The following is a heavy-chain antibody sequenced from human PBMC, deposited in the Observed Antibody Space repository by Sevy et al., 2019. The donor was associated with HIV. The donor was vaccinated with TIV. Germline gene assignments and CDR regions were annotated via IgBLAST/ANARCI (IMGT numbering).Heavy chain of an antibody. CDR2: ISGSSGTI. Sequence: GGCLRLSCAASGFTFSTYSMNWVRQAPGRGLEWLSYISGSSGTIYYADSVKGRFTISRDNAKNSLFLQMNTLRAEDTAVYYCARVLQHYDLHYCDYWGQGTLVTVSS. J-gene: IGHJ4*02. D-gene: IGHD3-3*01. CDR1: GFTFSTYS. V-gene: IGHV3-48*01. CDR3: ARVLQHYDLHYCDY.